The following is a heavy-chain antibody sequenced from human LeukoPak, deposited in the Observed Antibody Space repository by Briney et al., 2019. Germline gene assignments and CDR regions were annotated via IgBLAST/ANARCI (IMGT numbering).Heavy chain of an antibody. CDR2: IIPIFGTA. V-gene: IGHV1-69*13. Sequence: SVKVSCKASGGTLSRYAISWVRQAPGQGLEWMGGIIPIFGTANYAQKFQGRVTITADESTSAAYMELSSLRSEDTAVYYCARDPEQQLGWFDPWGQGTLVTVSS. CDR1: GGTLSRYA. D-gene: IGHD6-13*01. J-gene: IGHJ5*02. CDR3: ARDPEQQLGWFDP.